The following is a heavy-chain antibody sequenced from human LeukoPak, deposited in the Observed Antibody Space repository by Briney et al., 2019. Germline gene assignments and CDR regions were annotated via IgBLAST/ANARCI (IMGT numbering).Heavy chain of an antibody. D-gene: IGHD3-22*01. Sequence: SETLSLTCAVYGGSFSGYYWSWIRQPPGKGLEWIGEINHSGSTNYNPPLKSRITISVDTSKNQFSLKLSSVTATDTAVYYCARLTFYYDGSGYYFDYWGQGTLVTVSS. V-gene: IGHV4-34*01. CDR2: INHSGST. J-gene: IGHJ4*02. CDR1: GGSFSGYY. CDR3: ARLTFYYDGSGYYFDY.